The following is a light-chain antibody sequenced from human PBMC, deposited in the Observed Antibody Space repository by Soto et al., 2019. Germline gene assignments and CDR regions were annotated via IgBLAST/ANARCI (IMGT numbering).Light chain of an antibody. CDR1: QSVGDS. CDR3: QQRSNWPLT. V-gene: IGKV3-11*01. J-gene: IGKJ4*01. Sequence: EIVLTQSPGTLSLFPGERATLSCRASQSVGDSLAWYQQKPVQAPRLLIYDASNRATGIPARFSGSGSGTDFALTISSLEPEDFAVYYCQQRSNWPLTFGGGTKVEIK. CDR2: DAS.